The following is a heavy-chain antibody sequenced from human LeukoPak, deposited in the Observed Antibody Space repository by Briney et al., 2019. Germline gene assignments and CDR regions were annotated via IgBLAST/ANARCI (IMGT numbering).Heavy chain of an antibody. V-gene: IGHV3-7*04. D-gene: IGHD6-13*01. CDR2: IKEDASEK. CDR3: ARERLATASAFEY. CDR1: GFTFSSYW. J-gene: IGHJ4*02. Sequence: GGSLRLSCAVSGFTFSSYWMSWVRQAPGKGLEWVANIKEDASEKFYVDSVKGRFTISRDNAKNSLYLQMNSLRGDDTAVYYCARERLATASAFEYWGQGTLVTVSS.